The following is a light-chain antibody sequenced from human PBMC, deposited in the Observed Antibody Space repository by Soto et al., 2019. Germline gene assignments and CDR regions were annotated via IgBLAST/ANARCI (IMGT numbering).Light chain of an antibody. CDR2: DAS. CDR1: QSVSGY. J-gene: IGKJ1*01. V-gene: IGKV3-11*01. Sequence: EIVLTQSPATLSLSPGERATLSCRASQSVSGYLTWYQQKPGQAPRLLIYDASNRATGTPARFSGSGSGTDFTLTISSLEPEDFGIYYCQQYNYWPRTFGQGTKVDIK. CDR3: QQYNYWPRT.